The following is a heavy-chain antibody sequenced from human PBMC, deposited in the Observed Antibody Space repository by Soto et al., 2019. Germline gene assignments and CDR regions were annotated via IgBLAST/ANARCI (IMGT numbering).Heavy chain of an antibody. CDR3: AREAVWFGELLYSGMDV. D-gene: IGHD3-10*01. J-gene: IGHJ6*02. Sequence: SETLSLTCTVSGGSVSSGSYYWSWIRQPPGKGLEWIGYIYYSGSTNYNPSLKSRVTISVDTSKNQFSLKLSSVTAADTAVYYCAREAVWFGELLYSGMDVWGQGTTVTVSS. CDR2: IYYSGST. V-gene: IGHV4-61*01. CDR1: GGSVSSGSYY.